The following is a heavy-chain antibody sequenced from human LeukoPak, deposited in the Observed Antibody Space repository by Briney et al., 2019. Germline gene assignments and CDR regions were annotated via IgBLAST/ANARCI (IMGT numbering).Heavy chain of an antibody. D-gene: IGHD3-16*01. Sequence: GGSLRLSCAASRFTFSSYAMSWVRQAPGKGLEWVSGISVSGGNTYYADSVKGRFTISRDNSKKTLYLQMNSLRAEDTAVYYCASGGYYYYYGMDVWGQGTTVTVSS. CDR1: RFTFSSYA. CDR2: ISVSGGNT. CDR3: ASGGYYYYYGMDV. J-gene: IGHJ6*02. V-gene: IGHV3-23*01.